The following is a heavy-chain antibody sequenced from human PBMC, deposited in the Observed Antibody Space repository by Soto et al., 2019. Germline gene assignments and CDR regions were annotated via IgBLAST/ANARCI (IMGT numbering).Heavy chain of an antibody. J-gene: IGHJ6*02. CDR2: ISWDGGST. D-gene: IGHD5-12*01. CDR1: GFTFDDYT. CDR3: AKDYSGYDFGKYYYYGMDV. V-gene: IGHV3-43*01. Sequence: GGSLRLSCAASGFTFDDYTMHWVRQAPGKGLEWVSLISWDGGSTYYADSVKGRFTISRDNSKNSLYLQMNSLRTEDTALYYCAKDYSGYDFGKYYYYGMDVRGQGTTVTVSS.